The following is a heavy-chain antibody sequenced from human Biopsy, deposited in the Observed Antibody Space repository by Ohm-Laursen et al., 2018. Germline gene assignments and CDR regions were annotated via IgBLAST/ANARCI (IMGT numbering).Heavy chain of an antibody. Sequence: SVKVSCKASGYTFAGYYLHWARQAPGHGLEWMGWINPNSGNANYAQSFQGRLTVTRDTSISTAYMELTSLTFDDTAIYYCARAPAYPSIDGYYGLDLWGQGTTVIVSS. D-gene: IGHD3-9*01. CDR2: INPNSGNA. V-gene: IGHV1-2*02. CDR3: ARAPAYPSIDGYYGLDL. CDR1: GYTFAGYY. J-gene: IGHJ6*02.